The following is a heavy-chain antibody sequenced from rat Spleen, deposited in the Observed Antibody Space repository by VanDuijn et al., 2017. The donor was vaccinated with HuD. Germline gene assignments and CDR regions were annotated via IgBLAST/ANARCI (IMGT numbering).Heavy chain of an antibody. CDR3: AWGGDIYYGFDY. D-gene: IGHD1-6*01. CDR1: GFTFSTAW. CDR2: IKAKSNNYPP. Sequence: EVQVLESRGGLVQPGNSLKLSCATSGFTFSTAWMYWYRQFPEKRLEWVARIKAKSNNYPPDYTESVKGRFTISRDDSKSSIYLQMNNLKEEDTAIYYCAWGGDIYYGFDYWGQGVMVTVSS. J-gene: IGHJ2*01. V-gene: IGHV6-6*01.